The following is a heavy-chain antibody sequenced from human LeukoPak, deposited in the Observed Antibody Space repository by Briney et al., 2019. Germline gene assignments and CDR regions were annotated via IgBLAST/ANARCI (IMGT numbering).Heavy chain of an antibody. CDR1: GFTFSSYA. D-gene: IGHD3-22*01. J-gene: IGHJ4*02. V-gene: IGHV3-30-3*01. CDR2: ISYDGSNK. Sequence: GGSLRLSCAASGFTFSSYAMHWVRQAPGKGLEWVAVISYDGSNKYYADSVKGRFTISRDNSKNTLYLQMNSLRAEDTAVYYCAKEITYYYDSSGYHDYWGQGTLVTVSS. CDR3: AKEITYYYDSSGYHDY.